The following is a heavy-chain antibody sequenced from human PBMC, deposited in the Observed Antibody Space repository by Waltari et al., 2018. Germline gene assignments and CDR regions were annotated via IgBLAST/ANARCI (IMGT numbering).Heavy chain of an antibody. D-gene: IGHD3-10*01. V-gene: IGHV4-30-4*08. CDR1: GGSISSGDYY. Sequence: ESGPGLVKPSQTLSLTCTVSGGSISSGDYYWSWVRQPPGKGLEWIGYIYYSGSTYYNPSLKSRVTISVDTSKNQFSLKLSSVTAADTAVYYCARVEPYYGSGEIDYWGQGTLVTVSS. CDR3: ARVEPYYGSGEIDY. J-gene: IGHJ4*02. CDR2: IYYSGST.